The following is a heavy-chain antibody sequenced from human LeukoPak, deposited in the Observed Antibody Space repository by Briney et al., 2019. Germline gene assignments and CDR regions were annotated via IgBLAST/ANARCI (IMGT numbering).Heavy chain of an antibody. D-gene: IGHD3-10*01. CDR3: ARGGSGSYYPSDDAFDI. CDR1: GYTLTELS. Sequence: ASVKVSCKVSGYTLTELSMHWVRQAPGKGLEWMGGFDPEDGETIYAQKFQGRVTITADESTSTAYMELSSLRSEDTAVYYCARGGSGSYYPSDDAFDIWGQGTMVTVSS. CDR2: FDPEDGET. V-gene: IGHV1-24*01. J-gene: IGHJ3*02.